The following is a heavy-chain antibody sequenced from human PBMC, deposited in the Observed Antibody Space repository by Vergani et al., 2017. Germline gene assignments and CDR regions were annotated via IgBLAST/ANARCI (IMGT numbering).Heavy chain of an antibody. D-gene: IGHD3-10*02. V-gene: IGHV1-69*02. CDR3: ARGQIVRGVIKSYYYGMDV. CDR1: GGTFSSYT. Sequence: QVQLVQSGAEVKKPGSSVKVSCKASGGTFSSYTISWVRQAPGQGLEWMGRIIPILGIANYAEKFQGRVTITADKSTSTAYMELSSLRSEDTAVYYCARGQIVRGVIKSYYYGMDVWGQGTTVTVSS. J-gene: IGHJ6*02. CDR2: IIPILGIA.